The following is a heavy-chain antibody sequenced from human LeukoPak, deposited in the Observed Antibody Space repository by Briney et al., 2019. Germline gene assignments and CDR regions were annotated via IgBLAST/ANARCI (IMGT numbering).Heavy chain of an antibody. CDR1: GGSISSYY. CDR2: IYYSGST. Sequence: SETLSLTCTVSGGSISSYYWSWIRQPPGKGLEWIGYIYYSGSTNYNPSLKSRVTISVDTSKNQFSLKLSSVIAADTAVYYCANYGSGGGFDYWGQGALVTVSS. J-gene: IGHJ4*02. CDR3: ANYGSGGGFDY. D-gene: IGHD3-10*01. V-gene: IGHV4-59*01.